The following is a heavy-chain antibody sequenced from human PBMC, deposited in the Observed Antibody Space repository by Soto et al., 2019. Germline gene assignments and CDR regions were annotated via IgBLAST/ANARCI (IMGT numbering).Heavy chain of an antibody. D-gene: IGHD3-10*01. J-gene: IGHJ6*02. V-gene: IGHV4-30-4*01. Sequence: SETLSLTCTVSGGSISSGDYYWSWIRQPPGKGLEWIGYIYYSGSTYYNPSLKSRVTISVDTSKNQFSLKLSSVTAADTAVYYCARAAYGTIWFGGAYGMDVWGQGTTVTVSS. CDR3: ARAAYGTIWFGGAYGMDV. CDR1: GGSISSGDYY. CDR2: IYYSGST.